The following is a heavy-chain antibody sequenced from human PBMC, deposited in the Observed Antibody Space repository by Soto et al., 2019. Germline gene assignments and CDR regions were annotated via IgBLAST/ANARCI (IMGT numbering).Heavy chain of an antibody. CDR2: IYYSGST. CDR3: ARATVYYGSGSYYLYYYGMDV. CDR1: GGSISSGGYY. Sequence: SETLSLTCTVSGGSISSGGYYWSWIRQHPGKGLEWIGYIYYSGSTYYNPSLKSRVTISVDTSKNQFSLKLSSVTAADTAVYYCARATVYYGSGSYYLYYYGMDVWGQGTTVTVSS. D-gene: IGHD3-10*01. V-gene: IGHV4-31*03. J-gene: IGHJ6*02.